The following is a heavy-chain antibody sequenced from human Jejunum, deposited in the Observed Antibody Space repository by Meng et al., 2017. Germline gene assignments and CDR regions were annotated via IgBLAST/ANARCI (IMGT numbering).Heavy chain of an antibody. D-gene: IGHD3-10*01. Sequence: GESLKISCAASGFTFTHYAMHWVRQAPGKGLEWVAVISYDGGNTNYADSLKGRFTISRDNFNDTLYLQMNSLRPEDTAIYFCASSLYFYGSGSEVYWGQG. V-gene: IGHV3-30*04. CDR2: ISYDGGNT. CDR3: ASSLYFYGSGSEVY. J-gene: IGHJ4*02. CDR1: GFTFTHYA.